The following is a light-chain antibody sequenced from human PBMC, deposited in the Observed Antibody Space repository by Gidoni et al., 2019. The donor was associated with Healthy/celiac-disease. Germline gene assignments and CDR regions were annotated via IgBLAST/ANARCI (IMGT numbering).Light chain of an antibody. V-gene: IGKV1-33*01. CDR3: QQYDNLPLT. Sequence: DIQMTHSPSSLSASIGDRVTITSQASQDISNYLDWYQQKPGKAPKLLIYDASNLETGVPSRFSGSGSGTDFTFTISSLQPEDIATYYCQQYDNLPLTFGEXTKVEIK. J-gene: IGKJ4*01. CDR2: DAS. CDR1: QDISNY.